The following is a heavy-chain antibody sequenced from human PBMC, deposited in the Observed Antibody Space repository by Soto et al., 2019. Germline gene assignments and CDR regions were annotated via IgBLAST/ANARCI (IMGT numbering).Heavy chain of an antibody. CDR3: AKIWNDGDDYFDF. V-gene: IGHV1-2*02. CDR2: INLKSGGT. Sequence: QVQVVPSGAEVKEPGASVKVSCKTTGYTFTGYYMHWVRQAPGQGLEWMGWINLKSGGTNYAQKFQGRLTMTRDTSISTAYLELRRVRSDHTAVYYCAKIWNDGDDYFDFWGQGTLVTVAS. J-gene: IGHJ4*02. CDR1: GYTFTGYY. D-gene: IGHD1-1*01.